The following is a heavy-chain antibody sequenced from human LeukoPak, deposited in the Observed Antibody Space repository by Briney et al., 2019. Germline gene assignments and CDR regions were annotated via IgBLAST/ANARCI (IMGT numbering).Heavy chain of an antibody. CDR2: INPSGGST. CDR1: GYTFTSYY. CDR3: ARGDPSHFDY. V-gene: IGHV1-46*01. Sequence: ASVKVSCKASGYTFTSYYMHWVRQAPGQGLEWMGIINPSGGSTSYAQKFQGRVTMTRDTSNSTAYMELSRLTSDDTAVYYCARGDPSHFDYWGQGTLVPVSS. D-gene: IGHD5-24*01. J-gene: IGHJ4*02.